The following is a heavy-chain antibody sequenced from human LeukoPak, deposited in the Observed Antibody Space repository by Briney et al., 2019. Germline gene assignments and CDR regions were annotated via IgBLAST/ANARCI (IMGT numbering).Heavy chain of an antibody. CDR3: ARINAPVATFDY. V-gene: IGHV4-38-2*01. Sequence: NPSETLSLTCAVSGFSISSTYYGAWIRQTPGKGLEWTATITHSGNTYYISSLESRLTISLDTSKRHFSLRLTSVTAADTAVYYCARINAPVATFDYWGLGTLVAVSS. CDR1: GFSISSTYY. J-gene: IGHJ4*02. CDR2: ITHSGNT. D-gene: IGHD2-21*01.